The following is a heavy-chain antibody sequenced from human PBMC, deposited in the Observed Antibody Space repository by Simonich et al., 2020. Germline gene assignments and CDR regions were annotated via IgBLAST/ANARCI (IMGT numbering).Heavy chain of an antibody. CDR3: ARDGLGTAYYYYMDV. Sequence: EVQLVESGGGLVQPGGSLRLSCAASGFTFSSYWMRWVRQAPGKGLEWVDNRKQEGREKYYVDSVKGRFTISRDNSKNSLYLQMNSLRAEDTAVYYCARDGLGTAYYYYMDVWGKGTTVTVSS. D-gene: IGHD7-27*01. J-gene: IGHJ6*03. V-gene: IGHV3-7*01. CDR1: GFTFSSYW. CDR2: RKQEGREK.